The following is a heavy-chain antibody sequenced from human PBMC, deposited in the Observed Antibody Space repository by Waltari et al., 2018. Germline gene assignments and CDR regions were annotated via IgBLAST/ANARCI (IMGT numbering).Heavy chain of an antibody. CDR3: VTGLTTVTAKDYFDH. Sequence: EVQLVESGGGSVQPGGSLRLSCAASGMTLSSYWMTWVRQAPGKGLEWGANIKQDGREKNYVDSVEGRFSISRDNAQNSLYLQMNSLRAEDTAIYYCVTGLTTVTAKDYFDHWGQGALVTVSS. J-gene: IGHJ4*02. D-gene: IGHD4-17*01. CDR2: IKQDGREK. V-gene: IGHV3-7*01. CDR1: GMTLSSYW.